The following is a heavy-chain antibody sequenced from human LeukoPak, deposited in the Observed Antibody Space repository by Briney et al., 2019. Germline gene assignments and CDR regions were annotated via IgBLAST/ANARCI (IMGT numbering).Heavy chain of an antibody. D-gene: IGHD5-12*01. V-gene: IGHV1-69*13. CDR1: GGTFSSYA. J-gene: IGHJ4*02. CDR2: IIPIFGTA. CDR3: ARSSIVATFRFDY. Sequence: SVKVSCKASGGTFSSYAISWVRLAPGQGLEWMGGIIPIFGTANYAQKFQGRVTITADESTSTAYMELSSLRSEDTAVYYCARSSIVATFRFDYWGQGTLVTVSS.